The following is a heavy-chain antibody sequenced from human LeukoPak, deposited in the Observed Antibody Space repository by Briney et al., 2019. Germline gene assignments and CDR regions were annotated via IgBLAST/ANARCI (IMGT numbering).Heavy chain of an antibody. Sequence: SGGSLRLSCAASGFTFSSYGMSWVRQAPGKGLEWVSAISGSGGSTYYADSVKGRFTISRDNSKNTLYLQMNSLRAEDTAVYYCAGQVRFLEYTDYRGQGTLVTVSS. D-gene: IGHD3-3*01. J-gene: IGHJ4*02. CDR3: AGQVRFLEYTDY. CDR1: GFTFSSYG. V-gene: IGHV3-23*01. CDR2: ISGSGGST.